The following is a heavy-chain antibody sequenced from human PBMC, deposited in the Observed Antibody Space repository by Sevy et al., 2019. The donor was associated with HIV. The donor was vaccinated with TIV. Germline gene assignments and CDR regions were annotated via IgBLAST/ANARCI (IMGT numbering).Heavy chain of an antibody. D-gene: IGHD3-3*01. Sequence: ASVKVSCKASGGTFSSYAISWVRQAPGQGLEWMGGIIPIFGTANYAQKFQGRVTITADESTSTAYMELSSLRSEDTAVYYWARDYGFWNRSNWFDPWGQGTLVTVSS. J-gene: IGHJ5*02. CDR3: ARDYGFWNRSNWFDP. CDR2: IIPIFGTA. V-gene: IGHV1-69*13. CDR1: GGTFSSYA.